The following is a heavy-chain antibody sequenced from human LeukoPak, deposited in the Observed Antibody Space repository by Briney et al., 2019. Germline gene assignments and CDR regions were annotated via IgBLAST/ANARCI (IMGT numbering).Heavy chain of an antibody. V-gene: IGHV3-74*01. CDR2: INSDGSST. CDR3: AKSIRAGSSGYPLDY. Sequence: PGGSLRLSCAASGFTFSSYWMHWVRQAPGKGLVWVSRINSDGSSTSYADSVKGRFTISRDNSKNTLYLQMNSLRAEDTAVYYCAKSIRAGSSGYPLDYWGQGTLVAVSS. J-gene: IGHJ4*02. D-gene: IGHD3-22*01. CDR1: GFTFSSYW.